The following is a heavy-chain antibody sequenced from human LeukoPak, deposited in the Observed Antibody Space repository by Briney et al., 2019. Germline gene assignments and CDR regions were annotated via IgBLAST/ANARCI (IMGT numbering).Heavy chain of an antibody. CDR1: GGTLSSYA. CDR2: IIPIFGTA. V-gene: IGHV1-69*05. J-gene: IGHJ5*02. Sequence: SVKVSCKASGGTLSSYAISWVRQAPGQGLEWMGGIIPIFGTANYAQKFQGRVTITTDESTSTAYMELSSLRSEDTAVYYCARGGPISPFTVLEWSFDPWGQGTLVTVSS. CDR3: ARGGPISPFTVLEWSFDP. D-gene: IGHD3-3*01.